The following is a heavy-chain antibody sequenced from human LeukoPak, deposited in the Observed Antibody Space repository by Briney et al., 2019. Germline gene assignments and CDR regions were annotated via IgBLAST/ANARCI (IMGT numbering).Heavy chain of an antibody. CDR3: AKDTYGKVYYFDY. CDR1: GFTFSSYA. D-gene: IGHD4-17*01. Sequence: LPGGSLRLSCAASGFTFSSYAMSWVRQAPGKGLEWVSAISGSGGSTYYADSVKGRFTISRDNSKNTLYLQMNGLRAEDTAVYYCAKDTYGKVYYFDYWGQGTLVTVSS. CDR2: ISGSGGST. V-gene: IGHV3-23*01. J-gene: IGHJ4*02.